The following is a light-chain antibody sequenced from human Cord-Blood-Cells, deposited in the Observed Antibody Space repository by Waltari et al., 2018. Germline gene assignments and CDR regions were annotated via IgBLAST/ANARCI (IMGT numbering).Light chain of an antibody. CDR2: DVS. CDR1: SSDVGGYNY. CDR3: SSYTSSSTPWV. V-gene: IGLV2-14*01. Sequence: QSALTQPASVSGSPGQSITISCTGTSSDVGGYNYVSWYKQHPGKAHKLIIYDVSKRPSGVSNRFSGSKSGNTASLTISGLQAEDEADYYCSSYTSSSTPWVFGGGTKLTVL. J-gene: IGLJ3*02.